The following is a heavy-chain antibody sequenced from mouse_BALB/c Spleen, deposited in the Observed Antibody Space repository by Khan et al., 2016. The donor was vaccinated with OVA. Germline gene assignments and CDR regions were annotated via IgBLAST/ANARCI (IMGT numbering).Heavy chain of an antibody. J-gene: IGHJ3*01. Sequence: QVQLQQSGAELARPGASVKMSCKASGYTFTSYTIHWIKERPGQGLEWIGYINPSNGYTNYNQKFKDKATLTTDKSSTTAYLQLSSLASSDLAVYDCVSDGAYRRYGGWFAYWGQGTIVTVAA. CDR2: INPSNGYT. V-gene: IGHV1-4*01. CDR1: GYTFTSYT. CDR3: VSDGAYRRYGGWFAY. D-gene: IGHD2-14*01.